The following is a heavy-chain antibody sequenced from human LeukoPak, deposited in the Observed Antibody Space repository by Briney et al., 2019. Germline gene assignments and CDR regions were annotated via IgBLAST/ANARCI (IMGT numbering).Heavy chain of an antibody. CDR3: ARSYSSSWHDGDY. J-gene: IGHJ4*02. CDR1: GFTFSSYE. D-gene: IGHD6-13*01. V-gene: IGHV3-48*03. Sequence: GGSLRLSCAASGFTFSSYEMNRVRQAPGKGLEWVSSISSSGHTMNYAGSVKGRFTISRDNAKNSLYLQMSSLRAEDTAVYYCARSYSSSWHDGDYWGQGTLVTVSS. CDR2: ISSSGHTM.